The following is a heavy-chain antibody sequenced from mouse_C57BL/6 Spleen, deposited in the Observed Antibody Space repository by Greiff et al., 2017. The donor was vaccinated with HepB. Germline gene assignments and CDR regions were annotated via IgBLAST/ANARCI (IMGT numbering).Heavy chain of an antibody. CDR1: GYTFTDYY. Sequence: EVKLMESGPVLVKPGASVKMSCKASGYTFTDYYMNWVKQSHGKSLEWIGVINPYNGGTSYNQKFKGKATLTVDKSSSTAYMELNSLTSEDSAVYYCARRGIITTVAYFDYWGQGTTLTVSS. CDR3: ARRGIITTVAYFDY. D-gene: IGHD1-1*01. CDR2: INPYNGGT. V-gene: IGHV1-19*01. J-gene: IGHJ2*01.